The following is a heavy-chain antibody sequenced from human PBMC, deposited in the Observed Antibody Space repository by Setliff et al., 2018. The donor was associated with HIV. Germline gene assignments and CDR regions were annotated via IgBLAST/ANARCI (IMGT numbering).Heavy chain of an antibody. CDR2: IFYTGST. CDR3: GRQVPVPGVAVTPIDY. J-gene: IGHJ4*02. Sequence: KPSETLSLTCTVSGGSISSSSYYWGRIRQPPGKGLEWIGFIFYTGSTTYNPSLNSRVTISVDTSKNQFSLKVTSVTAADTAVYYCGRQVPVPGVAVTPIDYWGQGTLVTVSS. CDR1: GGSISSSSYY. D-gene: IGHD3-22*01. V-gene: IGHV4-61*05.